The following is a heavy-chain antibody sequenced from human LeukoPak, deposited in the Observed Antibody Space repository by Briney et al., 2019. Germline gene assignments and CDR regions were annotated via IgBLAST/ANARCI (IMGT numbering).Heavy chain of an antibody. CDR3: ARTTPTYYDFWSGYSFMDV. D-gene: IGHD3-3*01. CDR2: IYPGDSDT. V-gene: IGHV5-51*01. CDR1: GYSFTSYW. J-gene: IGHJ6*03. Sequence: GESLKISCKGSGYSFTSYWTGWVRQMPGKGLEWMGIIYPGDSDTRYSPSFQGQVTLSADKSISTAYLQWSSLKASDTGMYYCARTTPTYYDFWSGYSFMDVWGKGTTVTVSS.